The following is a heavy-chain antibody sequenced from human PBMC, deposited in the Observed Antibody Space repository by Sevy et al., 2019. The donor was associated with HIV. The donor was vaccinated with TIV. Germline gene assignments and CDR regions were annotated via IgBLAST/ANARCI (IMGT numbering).Heavy chain of an antibody. D-gene: IGHD3-22*01. CDR1: GFTFSSYA. V-gene: IGHV3-23*01. Sequence: GGSLRLSCAASGFTFSSYAMSWVRQAPGKGLEWVSAISGSGGSTYYADSVKGRFTISRDNSKNTLYLQMNSLRAEDKAVNYCAKEQPIDYYDSSGYYYAPPFHYWGQGTLVTVSS. J-gene: IGHJ4*02. CDR3: AKEQPIDYYDSSGYYYAPPFHY. CDR2: ISGSGGST.